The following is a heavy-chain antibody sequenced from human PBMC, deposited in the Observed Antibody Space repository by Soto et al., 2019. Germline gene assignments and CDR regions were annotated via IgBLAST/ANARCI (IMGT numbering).Heavy chain of an antibody. CDR2: IYYSGST. Sequence: SETLSLTCTVSGGSISSGDYYWSWIRQPPGKGLEWIGYIYYSGSTYYNPSLKSRVTISVDTSKNQLSLKLSSVTAADTAVYYCASDKRTRRAAAGTLYPNRFDPWGQGTLVTVSS. D-gene: IGHD6-13*01. CDR1: GGSISSGDYY. J-gene: IGHJ5*02. CDR3: ASDKRTRRAAAGTLYPNRFDP. V-gene: IGHV4-30-4*01.